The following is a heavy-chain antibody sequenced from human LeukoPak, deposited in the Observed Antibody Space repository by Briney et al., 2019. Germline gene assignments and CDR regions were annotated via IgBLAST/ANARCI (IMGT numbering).Heavy chain of an antibody. CDR2: INHSGST. Sequence: PSETLSLTCAVYGGSFSGYYWSWIRQPPGKGLGWIGEINHSGSTNYNPSLKSRVTISVDTSKNQFSLKLSSVTAADTAVYYCARGRKKVLASGFDYWGQGTLVTVSS. J-gene: IGHJ4*02. CDR3: ARGRKKVLASGFDY. D-gene: IGHD3-10*01. V-gene: IGHV4-34*01. CDR1: GGSFSGYY.